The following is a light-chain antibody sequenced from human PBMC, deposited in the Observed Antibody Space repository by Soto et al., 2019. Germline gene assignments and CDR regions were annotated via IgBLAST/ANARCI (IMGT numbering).Light chain of an antibody. J-gene: IGKJ1*01. Sequence: EIVLTQSPGTLSLSQGERATLSCRASQSVGSSYLAWYQQKPGQAPRLLIYGASSRATGIPDRFSGSGSGTDFTLTISRLEPEDFAVYYCQQYGSSPWTFGQGTKVDIK. CDR3: QQYGSSPWT. CDR2: GAS. CDR1: QSVGSSY. V-gene: IGKV3-20*01.